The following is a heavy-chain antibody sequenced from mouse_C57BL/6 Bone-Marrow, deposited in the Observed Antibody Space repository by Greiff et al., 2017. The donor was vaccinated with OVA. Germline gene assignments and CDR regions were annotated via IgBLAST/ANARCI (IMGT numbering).Heavy chain of an antibody. CDR2: ILPGSGST. J-gene: IGHJ3*01. Sequence: QVQLQQPGAELVKPGDSVKMSCKASGYTFTSYWITWVKQRPGQGLEWIGDILPGSGSTNYNVKFKSKATMTVDTSSSTAYMQLSSLTAEDTSVYYSGGGMGAYWGQGTLVTVSA. CDR1: GYTFTSYW. V-gene: IGHV1-55*01. CDR3: GGGMGAY. D-gene: IGHD1-1*02.